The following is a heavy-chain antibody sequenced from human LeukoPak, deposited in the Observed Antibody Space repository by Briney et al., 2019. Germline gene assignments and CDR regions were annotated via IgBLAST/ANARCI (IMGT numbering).Heavy chain of an antibody. J-gene: IGHJ6*02. CDR3: ARVPYIAAAGMGYYYYGMDV. Sequence: WASVKVSCKASGYTFTCYGISWVRQAPGQGLEWMGWISAYNGNTNYAQKLQGGVTMTTDTSTSTAYMELRSLRSDDTAVYYCARVPYIAAAGMGYYYYGMDVWGQGTTVTVSS. V-gene: IGHV1-18*01. D-gene: IGHD6-13*01. CDR1: GYTFTCYG. CDR2: ISAYNGNT.